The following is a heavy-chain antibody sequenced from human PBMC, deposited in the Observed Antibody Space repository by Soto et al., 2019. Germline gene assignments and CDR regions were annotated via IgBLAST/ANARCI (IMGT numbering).Heavy chain of an antibody. CDR3: ARGWELRNGMDV. Sequence: WTWLRQPPGKGLEWIAEINHSGSTNYNPSLKSRVTISVDTSKNQFSLKLSSVNVADTAVYYCARGWELRNGMDVWGQGTTVTVSS. V-gene: IGHV4-34*01. CDR2: INHSGST. D-gene: IGHD1-26*01. J-gene: IGHJ6*02.